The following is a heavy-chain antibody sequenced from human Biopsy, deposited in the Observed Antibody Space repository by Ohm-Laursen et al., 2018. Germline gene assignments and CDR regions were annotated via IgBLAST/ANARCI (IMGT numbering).Heavy chain of an antibody. CDR2: INHSGRT. V-gene: IGHV4-34*01. CDR3: VRGVDYYDPYHYYALDV. D-gene: IGHD3-22*01. J-gene: IGHJ6*02. CDR1: GGSFRGYY. Sequence: SETLSLTCAVYGGSFRGYYWSWIRQTPGKGLEWIGEINHSGRTNYNPSLKSRVTISVDTSKNQFSLKVRSVTAADTAVYYCVRGVDYYDPYHYYALDVWGQGTTVTVSS.